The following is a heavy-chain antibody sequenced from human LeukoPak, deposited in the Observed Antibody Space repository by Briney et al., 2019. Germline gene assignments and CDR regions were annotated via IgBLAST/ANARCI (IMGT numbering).Heavy chain of an antibody. CDR2: FDPEDGET. Sequence: ASVKVSCKVSGYTLTELSMHWVRQAPGKGLEWMGGFDPEDGETIYAQKFQGRATMTEDTSTDTAYMELSSLRSEDTAVYYCATLDSSGWHYYFDYWGQGTLVTVSS. J-gene: IGHJ4*02. CDR1: GYTLTELS. D-gene: IGHD6-19*01. V-gene: IGHV1-24*01. CDR3: ATLDSSGWHYYFDY.